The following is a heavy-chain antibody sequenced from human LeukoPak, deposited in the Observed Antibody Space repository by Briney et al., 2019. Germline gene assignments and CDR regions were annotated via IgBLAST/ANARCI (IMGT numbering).Heavy chain of an antibody. CDR3: ARDGIGYGRYYFDY. V-gene: IGHV3-53*01. D-gene: IGHD5-18*01. CDR1: GFTVSNDY. J-gene: IGHJ4*02. Sequence: GGSLRLSCAASGFTVSNDYMTWVRQAPGKGLEWVSIIYNDGSTYYADSVKGRFTISRDSSKNTLYLQMNSLRVEDTAVYYCARDGIGYGRYYFDYWGQGTLVTVSS. CDR2: IYNDGST.